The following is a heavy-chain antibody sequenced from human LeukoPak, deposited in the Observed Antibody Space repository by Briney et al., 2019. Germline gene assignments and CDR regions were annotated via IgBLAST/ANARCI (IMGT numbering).Heavy chain of an antibody. J-gene: IGHJ3*02. CDR2: FDPGDAET. CDR1: GYSLTELS. Sequence: ASVKVSCKVSGYSLTELSMHWVRQTLGKGLEWMGAFDPGDAETIYAQKFQGRVTLTEDTSTDTAYMELTSLRAEDTVVYYCATFVPYSDSSDFYIHAFHIWGRGTMVTVSS. V-gene: IGHV1-24*01. CDR3: ATFVPYSDSSDFYIHAFHI. D-gene: IGHD3-22*01.